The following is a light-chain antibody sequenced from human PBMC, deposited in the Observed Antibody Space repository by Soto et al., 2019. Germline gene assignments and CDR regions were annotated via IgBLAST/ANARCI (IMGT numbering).Light chain of an antibody. CDR2: GVS. Sequence: EIVLTQSPGTLSLSPGERATLSCRASQSVPSNYLAWYQQNPGQAPRLLIYGVSSRATGIPDRFSGSGSGTDFTLTISRLEPEDFAVYYCQQYGSTPKTFGQGTKVEIK. V-gene: IGKV3-20*01. CDR1: QSVPSNY. J-gene: IGKJ1*01. CDR3: QQYGSTPKT.